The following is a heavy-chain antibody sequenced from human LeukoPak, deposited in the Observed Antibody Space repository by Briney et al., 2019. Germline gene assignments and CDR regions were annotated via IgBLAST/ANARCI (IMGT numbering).Heavy chain of an antibody. D-gene: IGHD5-18*01. V-gene: IGHV4-59*13. Sequence: SETLSLTCTVSGGSISSYYWSWLRQPPGKGLEGIGYNYYSGSTNYNPSLKSRVTISVDTSKNQFSLKLSSVTAADTAVYYCARAMDTAMPIEAFDIWGQGTMVTVSS. CDR3: ARAMDTAMPIEAFDI. CDR1: GGSISSYY. J-gene: IGHJ3*02. CDR2: NYYSGST.